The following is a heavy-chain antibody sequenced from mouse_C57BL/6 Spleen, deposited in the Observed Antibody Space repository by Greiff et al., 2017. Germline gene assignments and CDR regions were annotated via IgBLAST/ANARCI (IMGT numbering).Heavy chain of an antibody. Sequence: EESGPGLVKPSQSLSLTCSVTGYSITSGYYWNWIRQFPGNKLEWMGYISYDGSNNYNPSLKNRISITRDTSKNQFFLKLNSVTTEDTATYYCARDYFYWGQGTTLTVSS. D-gene: IGHD1-1*01. V-gene: IGHV3-6*01. CDR2: ISYDGSN. J-gene: IGHJ2*01. CDR3: ARDYFY. CDR1: GYSITSGYY.